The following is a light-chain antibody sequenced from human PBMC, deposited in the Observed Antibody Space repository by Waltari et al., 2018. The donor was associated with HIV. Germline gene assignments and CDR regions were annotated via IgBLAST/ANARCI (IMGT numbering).Light chain of an antibody. J-gene: IGLJ3*02. CDR3: QVWDSTSDWV. CDR2: YNT. CDR1: NLATKS. V-gene: IGLV3-21*02. Sequence: SYVLTQPPSVSVAPRPTASITRGGDNLATKSVHWYQQKSGQAPVLVVSYNTDRPSGIPERFSGSNSGNTATLTLNRFEAGNGAGYYCQVWDSTSDWVFGVVIKLTVL.